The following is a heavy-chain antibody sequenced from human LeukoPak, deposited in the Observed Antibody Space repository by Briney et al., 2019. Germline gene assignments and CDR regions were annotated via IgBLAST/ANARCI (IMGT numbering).Heavy chain of an antibody. CDR3: ARVFYYGSGSYSSDY. J-gene: IGHJ4*02. D-gene: IGHD3-10*01. CDR1: GYTFTSYG. V-gene: IGHV1-18*01. Sequence: ASVKVSCKASGYTFTSYGTSWVRQAPGQGLEWMGWISAYNGNTNYAQKLQGRVTMTRDTSISTAYMELSRLRSDDTAVYYCARVFYYGSGSYSSDYWGQGTLVTVSS. CDR2: ISAYNGNT.